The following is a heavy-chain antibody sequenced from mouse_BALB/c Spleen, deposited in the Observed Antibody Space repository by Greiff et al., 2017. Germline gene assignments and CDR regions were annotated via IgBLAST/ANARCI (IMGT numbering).Heavy chain of an antibody. Sequence: QVQLQQPGAELVKPGASVKLSCKASGYTFTSYWMHWVKQGPGQGLEWIGEIDPSDSYTNYNQKFKGKATLTVDKSSSTAYMQLSSLTSEDSAVYYCARFGYDAFDYWGQGTTLTVSS. J-gene: IGHJ2*01. CDR2: IDPSDSYT. CDR3: ARFGYDAFDY. V-gene: IGHV1-69*02. D-gene: IGHD2-2*01. CDR1: GYTFTSYW.